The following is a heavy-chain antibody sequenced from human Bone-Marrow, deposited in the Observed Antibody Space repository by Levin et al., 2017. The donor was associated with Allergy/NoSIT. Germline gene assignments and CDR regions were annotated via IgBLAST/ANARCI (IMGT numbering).Heavy chain of an antibody. CDR1: GFTFSSYC. V-gene: IGHV3-74*01. Sequence: GGSLRLSCAVSGFTFSSYCMHWVRQAPRKGLEWVSRSNGDGSYGNYADSVHGRFTISRDNAKNTVYLQMNRLRAEDTAVYYCIRDATVANWGQGTRVTVSS. CDR2: SNGDGSYG. D-gene: IGHD2-21*01. J-gene: IGHJ4*02. CDR3: IRDATVAN.